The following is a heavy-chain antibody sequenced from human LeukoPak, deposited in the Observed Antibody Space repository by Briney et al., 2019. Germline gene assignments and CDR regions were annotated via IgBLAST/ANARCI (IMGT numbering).Heavy chain of an antibody. CDR2: INPNSGGT. CDR3: ARGGALYYDIWD. J-gene: IGHJ4*02. CDR1: GYTFTGYY. D-gene: IGHD3-9*01. Sequence: ASVKVSCKASGYTFTGYYMHWVRQAPGQGLEWMGWINPNSGGTRYAQKFQSGATMTRDTSISTAYMELSRLRSDDTAVYYCARGGALYYDIWDWGQGTLVTVSS. V-gene: IGHV1-2*02.